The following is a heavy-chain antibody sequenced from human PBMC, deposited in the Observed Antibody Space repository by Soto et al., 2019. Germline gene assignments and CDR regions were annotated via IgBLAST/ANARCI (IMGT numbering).Heavy chain of an antibody. J-gene: IGHJ4*02. CDR3: ARDYGSGMEC. V-gene: IGHV3-33*01. CDR2: IWYDGSSK. Sequence: QVQLVESGGGVVQPGRSLRLSCAASGLTFSSYGMHWVRQAPGKGLDWVALIWYDGSSKYYEDSVKGRFTISRDNSKNTLYLQMNSLRAEDTAVYYCARDYGSGMECWGQGTLVTGSS. D-gene: IGHD3-10*01. CDR1: GLTFSSYG.